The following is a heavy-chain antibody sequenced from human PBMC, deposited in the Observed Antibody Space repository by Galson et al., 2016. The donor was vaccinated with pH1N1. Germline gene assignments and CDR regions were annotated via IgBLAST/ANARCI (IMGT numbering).Heavy chain of an antibody. D-gene: IGHD3-16*01. Sequence: QSGAEVKKPGESLKISCKASGYSFTDYWIGWVRQMTGKGLGWMGIIFPGDSDTRYSPSFQGQVTISADKSINTAYLQWSSLKASDTAIYYCARLRGSDFDSWGQGTLVTVST. CDR1: GYSFTDYW. V-gene: IGHV5-51*03. CDR2: IFPGDSDT. J-gene: IGHJ4*02. CDR3: ARLRGSDFDS.